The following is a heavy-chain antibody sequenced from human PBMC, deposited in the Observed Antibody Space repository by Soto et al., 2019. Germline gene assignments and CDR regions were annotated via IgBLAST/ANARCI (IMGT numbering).Heavy chain of an antibody. CDR3: AKDSTYYNFWSAFSY. J-gene: IGHJ4*02. V-gene: IGHV3-23*01. Sequence: GGSRRLSCIASGFTFSTFAMNWVRQAPGKGLEWVSTVSGGGDSTYYADSVKGRFTISRDNSKNTLYLQMHSLRAEDTAVYYCAKDSTYYNFWSAFSYWGQGTLVTVSS. D-gene: IGHD3-3*01. CDR1: GFTFSTFA. CDR2: VSGGGDST.